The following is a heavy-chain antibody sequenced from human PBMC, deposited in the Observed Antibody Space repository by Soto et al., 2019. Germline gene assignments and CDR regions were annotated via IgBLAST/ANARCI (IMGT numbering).Heavy chain of an antibody. CDR2: INHSGST. V-gene: IGHV4-34*01. Sequence: PSETLSLTCAVYGGSFSGYYWSWIRQPPGKGLEWIGEINHSGSTNYNPSLKSRVTISVDTSKNQFSLKLSSVTAADTAVYYCARGPIAAPGWFDPWGQGTLVTVSS. CDR3: ARGPIAAPGWFDP. D-gene: IGHD2-15*01. J-gene: IGHJ5*02. CDR1: GGSFSGYY.